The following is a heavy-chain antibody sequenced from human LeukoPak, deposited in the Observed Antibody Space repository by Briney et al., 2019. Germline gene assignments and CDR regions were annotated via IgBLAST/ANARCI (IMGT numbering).Heavy chain of an antibody. D-gene: IGHD2-15*01. CDR1: GYTFTSYG. V-gene: IGHV1-18*01. Sequence: ASVEVSCKASGYTFTSYGISWVRQAPGQGPEWMGWISVYNGNTNYAQRLQGRVTMTTDTSTSTAYMELRSLRSDDTAVYYCARGYCSGGRCYDILNYQYGMDVWGQGTTVTVSS. J-gene: IGHJ6*02. CDR2: ISVYNGNT. CDR3: ARGYCSGGRCYDILNYQYGMDV.